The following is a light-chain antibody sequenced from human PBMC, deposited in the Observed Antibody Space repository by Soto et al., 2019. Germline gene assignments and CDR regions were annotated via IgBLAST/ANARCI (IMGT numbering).Light chain of an antibody. Sequence: QPVLTQPPSASGFPGQSVTISCTGTSSDVGGYSHVSWFQQHPGKAPKLIIYEVTERPSGVPDRFSASKSGNTASLTVSGLQAGDEADYYCSSYAGRFTWVFGGGTKLTVL. V-gene: IGLV2-8*01. CDR3: SSYAGRFTWV. CDR2: EVT. CDR1: SSDVGGYSH. J-gene: IGLJ3*02.